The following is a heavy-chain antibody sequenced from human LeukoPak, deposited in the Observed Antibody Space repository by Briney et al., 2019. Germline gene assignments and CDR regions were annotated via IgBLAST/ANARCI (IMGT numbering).Heavy chain of an antibody. Sequence: PGGPLRLFCSPCGFTYRSYAMMWVRQSPGKGLAGVAFISAYGSTETYADSVKGRFTVNRDNSGYPLYLQMDSLTPEDTALSYCVSDLMRGSYSLDFWGQGTLVTVSS. CDR1: GFTYRSYA. CDR2: ISAYGSTE. V-gene: IGHV3-30*04. CDR3: VSDLMRGSYSLDF. D-gene: IGHD3-10*01. J-gene: IGHJ4*02.